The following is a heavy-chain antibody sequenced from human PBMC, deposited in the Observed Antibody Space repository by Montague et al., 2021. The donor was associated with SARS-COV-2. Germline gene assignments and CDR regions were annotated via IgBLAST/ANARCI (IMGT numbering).Heavy chain of an antibody. Sequence: SLRLSCAASGFTFSNYAMSWVRQAPGKGLEWVSLIYSGGSSTYXXXSXXXRFTISRDNSKNTPYPQMNSLRAEDTAVSYCAKDPHYDFWSGYYFHYWGQGTLVTVSS. J-gene: IGHJ4*02. CDR1: GFTFSNYA. CDR2: IYSGGSST. CDR3: AKDPHYDFWSGYYFHY. D-gene: IGHD3-3*01. V-gene: IGHV3-23*03.